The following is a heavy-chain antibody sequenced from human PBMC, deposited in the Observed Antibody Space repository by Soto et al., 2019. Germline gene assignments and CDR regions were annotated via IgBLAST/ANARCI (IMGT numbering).Heavy chain of an antibody. CDR3: ARGTSLVYDFWSGYYNWFDP. V-gene: IGHV4-34*01. CDR1: GGSISSGGYS. CDR2: INHSGST. J-gene: IGHJ5*02. D-gene: IGHD3-3*01. Sequence: PSETLSLTCAVSGGSISSGGYSWSWIRQPPGKGLEWIGEINHSGSTNYNPSLKSRVTISVDTSKNQFSLKLSSVTAADTAVYYCARGTSLVYDFWSGYYNWFDPWGQGTLVTVSS.